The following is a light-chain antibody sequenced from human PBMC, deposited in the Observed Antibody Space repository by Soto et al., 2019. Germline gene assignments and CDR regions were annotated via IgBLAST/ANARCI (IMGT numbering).Light chain of an antibody. J-gene: IGKJ1*01. V-gene: IGKV1-5*03. Sequence: RLTQSQSSLSASVGDRVTMTCRANQSISFFLSWYQQKPGKAPKLLIYKASTLKSGVPSRFSGSGSGTEFTLTISSLKPDDFATYYCQQYQSYSRTFGQGTKVDIK. CDR3: QQYQSYSRT. CDR1: QSISFF. CDR2: KAS.